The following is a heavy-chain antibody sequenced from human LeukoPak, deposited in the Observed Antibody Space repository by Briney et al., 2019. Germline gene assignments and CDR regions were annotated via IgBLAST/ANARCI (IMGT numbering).Heavy chain of an antibody. CDR1: GFTFSDNY. Sequence: PGGSLRLSCAASGFTFSDNYMSWIRQAPGKGLEWVSGISPSGDITYYADSVKGRFTISRDNSKNTLYLQMNSLRAEDTAVYYCAKRQQLVLPYNWFDPWGQGTLVTVSS. V-gene: IGHV3-23*01. J-gene: IGHJ5*02. CDR2: ISPSGDIT. CDR3: AKRQQLVLPYNWFDP. D-gene: IGHD6-13*01.